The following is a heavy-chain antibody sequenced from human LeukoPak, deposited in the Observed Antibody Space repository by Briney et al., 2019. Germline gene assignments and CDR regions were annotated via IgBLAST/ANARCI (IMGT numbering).Heavy chain of an antibody. D-gene: IGHD5-12*01. CDR2: INPNSGGT. V-gene: IGHV1-2*02. CDR3: ASGYSGYDYLLGY. Sequence: ASVKVSCRASGHTFTGYYMHWVRQAPGQGLEWMGWINPNSGGTNYAQKFQGRVTMTRDTSISTAYMELSRLRSDDTAVYYCASGYSGYDYLLGYWGQGTLVTVSS. J-gene: IGHJ4*02. CDR1: GHTFTGYY.